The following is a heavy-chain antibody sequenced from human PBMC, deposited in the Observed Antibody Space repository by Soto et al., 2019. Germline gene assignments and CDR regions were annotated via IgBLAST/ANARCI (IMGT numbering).Heavy chain of an antibody. D-gene: IGHD2-21*02. J-gene: IGHJ3*02. Sequence: QVQLVESGGGVVQPGRSLRLSCAASGFTFSSYGMHWVRQAPGKALEWVAVIWYDGSNKYYADSVKGRFTISRDNSKNTLYLQMNSLRAEDTAVYYCARSLLAYCGGDCYPDAFDIWGQGTMVTVSS. V-gene: IGHV3-33*01. CDR2: IWYDGSNK. CDR1: GFTFSSYG. CDR3: ARSLLAYCGGDCYPDAFDI.